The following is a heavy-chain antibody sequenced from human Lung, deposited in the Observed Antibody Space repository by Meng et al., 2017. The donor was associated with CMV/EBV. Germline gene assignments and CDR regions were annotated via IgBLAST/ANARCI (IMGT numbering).Heavy chain of an antibody. CDR2: IYVSKNT. D-gene: IGHD3-9*01. J-gene: IGHJ3*01. V-gene: IGHV4-61*01. Sequence: ESLKISCTVSGVSVTYNSYYWSWIRQSPGKGLEWIGYIYVSKNTKYNPSLQSRVTMSVDTTKNQVFLKLSSVTAADTAVYYCARDRAWLGRGSFDFWGQGXVVTVSS. CDR1: GVSVTYNSYY. CDR3: ARDRAWLGRGSFDF.